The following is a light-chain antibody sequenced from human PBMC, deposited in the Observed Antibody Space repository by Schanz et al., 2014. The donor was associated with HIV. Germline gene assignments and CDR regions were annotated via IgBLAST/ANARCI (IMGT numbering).Light chain of an antibody. CDR2: EVS. CDR1: SSDVGHYDY. J-gene: IGLJ2*01. CDR3: TSHGGTNTFLLL. Sequence: QSALTQPPSASGSRGQSVTISCTGTSSDVGHYDYVSWYQQHPGKAPKLMIYEVSKRPSGVPDRFSGSKSGNTASLTVSGLQAEDEADYYCTSHGGTNTFLLLFGGGTKLTVL. V-gene: IGLV2-8*01.